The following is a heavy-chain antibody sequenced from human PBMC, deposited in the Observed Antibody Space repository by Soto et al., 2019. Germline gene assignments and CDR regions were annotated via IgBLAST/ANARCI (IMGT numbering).Heavy chain of an antibody. V-gene: IGHV3-30-3*01. J-gene: IGHJ6*02. CDR3: ARDRYSGSYIIYYYYGMDV. Sequence: PGGSLRLSCAASGFTFSSYAMHWVRQAPGKGLEWVAVISYDGSNKYYADSVKGRLTISRDNSKNTLYLQMNSLRAEDTAVYYCARDRYSGSYIIYYYYGMDVWGQGTTVTVSS. CDR1: GFTFSSYA. D-gene: IGHD1-26*01. CDR2: ISYDGSNK.